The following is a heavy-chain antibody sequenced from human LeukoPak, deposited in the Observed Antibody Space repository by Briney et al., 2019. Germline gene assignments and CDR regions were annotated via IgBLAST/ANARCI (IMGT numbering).Heavy chain of an antibody. CDR3: ASSGWYEYYFDY. CDR2: IYYSGNT. Sequence: SETLSLTCTVSGGSISSYYWSWIRQPPGKGLEWIGYIYYSGNTNYNPSLKSRVTISVDTSKNQFSLKLSSVTAADTAVYYCASSGWYEYYFDYWGQGTLVTVSS. CDR1: GGSISSYY. V-gene: IGHV4-59*12. J-gene: IGHJ4*02. D-gene: IGHD6-19*01.